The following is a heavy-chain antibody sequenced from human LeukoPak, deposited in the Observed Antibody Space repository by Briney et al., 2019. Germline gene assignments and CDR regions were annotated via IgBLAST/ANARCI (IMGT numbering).Heavy chain of an antibody. Sequence: PGGSLRLSCAASGFTFSDYYMSWIRQAPGKGLEWVSYISSSGSTIHYADSVKGRFTISRDNAKNSLYLQMNSLRAEDTAVYYCASYGSAYYYYMDVWGKGTTVTVSS. CDR3: ASYGSAYYYYMDV. D-gene: IGHD4-17*01. V-gene: IGHV3-11*01. CDR1: GFTFSDYY. CDR2: ISSSGSTI. J-gene: IGHJ6*03.